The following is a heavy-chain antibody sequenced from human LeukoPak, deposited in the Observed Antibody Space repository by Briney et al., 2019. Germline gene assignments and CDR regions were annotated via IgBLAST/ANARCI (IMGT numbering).Heavy chain of an antibody. J-gene: IGHJ4*02. CDR2: ISYDGSDK. Sequence: GSSLRLSCAASGFTFSNFAMHWVRQAPGKGLEWVAVISYDGSDKYYADSVKGRFTISRDNSKITLYLQINSLRAEDTAVYYCARLETRGSAQAGGDYWGQGTLVTVSS. D-gene: IGHD2-15*01. CDR3: ARLETRGSAQAGGDY. CDR1: GFTFSNFA. V-gene: IGHV3-30-3*01.